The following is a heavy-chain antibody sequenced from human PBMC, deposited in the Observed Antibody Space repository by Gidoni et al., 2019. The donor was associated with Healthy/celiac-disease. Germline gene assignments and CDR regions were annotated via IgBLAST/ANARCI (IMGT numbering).Heavy chain of an antibody. Sequence: EVQLLVSGGGLVQPGGSLRLSCAASGFTFSSYALSWVRQAPGKGLEWVSAISGSGGSTYYADSVKGRFTISRDNSKNTLYLQMNSLRAEDTAVYYCAKDPMVRGVIIIPRGMDVWGQGTTVTVSS. CDR3: AKDPMVRGVIIIPRGMDV. V-gene: IGHV3-23*01. D-gene: IGHD3-10*01. CDR2: ISGSGGST. J-gene: IGHJ6*02. CDR1: GFTFSSYA.